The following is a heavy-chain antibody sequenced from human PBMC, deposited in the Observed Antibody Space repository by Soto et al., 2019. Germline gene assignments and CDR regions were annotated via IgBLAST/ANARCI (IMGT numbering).Heavy chain of an antibody. CDR3: ARDGPTPEDSYGPLYYYYYGMDV. CDR2: ISYDGSNK. V-gene: IGHV3-30-3*01. Sequence: QVQLVESGGGVVQPGRSLRLSCAASGFTFSSYAMHWVRQAPGKGLEWVAVISYDGSNKYYADSVKGRFTISRDNSKNTLYLQMNSLRAEDTAVYYCARDGPTPEDSYGPLYYYYYGMDVW. D-gene: IGHD5-18*01. J-gene: IGHJ6*01. CDR1: GFTFSSYA.